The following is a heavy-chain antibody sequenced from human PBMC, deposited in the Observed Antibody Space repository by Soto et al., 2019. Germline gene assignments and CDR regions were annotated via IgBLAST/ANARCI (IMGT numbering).Heavy chain of an antibody. D-gene: IGHD3-3*01. Sequence: EVQLVESGGGLVQPGGSLKLSCAASGFTFSGSAMHWVRQASGKGLEWVGGIRSKGNNYATAYGASLKGRFTISRDDSKNTAYLPMSGLNREDTAVYYCSRQASDFLSGKPQYYMDVWGKGTTVTVSS. CDR3: SRQASDFLSGKPQYYMDV. J-gene: IGHJ6*03. CDR1: GFTFSGSA. V-gene: IGHV3-73*01. CDR2: IRSKGNNYAT.